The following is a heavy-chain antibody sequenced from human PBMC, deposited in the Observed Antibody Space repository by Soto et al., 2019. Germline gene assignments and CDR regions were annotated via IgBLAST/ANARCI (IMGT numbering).Heavy chain of an antibody. CDR3: TRHHPSYYDF. CDR1: GDSITRNGYY. V-gene: IGHV4-39*01. J-gene: IGHJ4*02. Sequence: QVQLRESGPGLVKPSETLSLTCSVSGDSITRNGYYWACIRQPPGKGREWIGSIYYSGSTYYNPSLKSRVIISADTSNNQFSLKLSSVTAADTADYYCTRHHPSYYDFCGQGTLVTVTS. CDR2: IYYSGST. D-gene: IGHD3-3*01.